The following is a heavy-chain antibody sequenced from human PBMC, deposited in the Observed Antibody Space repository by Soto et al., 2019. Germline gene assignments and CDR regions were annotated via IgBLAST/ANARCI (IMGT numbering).Heavy chain of an antibody. Sequence: PSETLSLTCTVSGGSISSSSYYWGWIRQPPGKGLEWIGSIYYSGSTYYNPSLKSRVTISVDTSKNQFSLKLSSVTAADTAVYYCARHSSGWGGYYYGMDVWGQGTTVTVSS. CDR2: IYYSGST. J-gene: IGHJ6*02. V-gene: IGHV4-39*01. CDR3: ARHSSGWGGYYYGMDV. D-gene: IGHD6-19*01. CDR1: GGSISSSSYY.